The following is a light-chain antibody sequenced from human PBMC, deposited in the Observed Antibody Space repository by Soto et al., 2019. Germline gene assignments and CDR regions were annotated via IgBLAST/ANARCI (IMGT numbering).Light chain of an antibody. CDR2: GAS. CDR1: QSVSNNY. Sequence: EIVLTQSPGTLSLSPGERATLXXRASQSVSNNYLAWYQQKPGQAPRLXIYGASNRATGIPDRFSGSGSGTDFTLTISRLEPEDFAVYYCQQYGSAPLTFGGGTKVDIK. V-gene: IGKV3-20*01. CDR3: QQYGSAPLT. J-gene: IGKJ4*01.